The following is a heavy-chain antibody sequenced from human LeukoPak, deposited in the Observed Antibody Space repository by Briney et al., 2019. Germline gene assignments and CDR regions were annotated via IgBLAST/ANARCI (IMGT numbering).Heavy chain of an antibody. D-gene: IGHD3-10*01. J-gene: IGHJ5*02. CDR1: GVSINSHY. Sequence: KPSETLSLTCTVSGVSINSHYWNWIRQPLGKGLEWIGHVYYTGTTNYNPSLKSRVTISVDRSKNHFSLKLKSVTNADTAVYYCARAGPWQIDPWGQGILVTVSS. CDR2: VYYTGTT. V-gene: IGHV4-59*11. CDR3: ARAGPWQIDP.